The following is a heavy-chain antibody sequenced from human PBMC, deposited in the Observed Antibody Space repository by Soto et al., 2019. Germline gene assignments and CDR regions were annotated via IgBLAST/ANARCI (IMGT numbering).Heavy chain of an antibody. CDR2: IYYSGST. J-gene: IGHJ4*02. Sequence: QLQLQESGPGLVKPSETLSLTCTVSGGSISSSSYYWGWIRQPPGKGLEWIGSIYYSGSTYYNPSLKSRVTLPVDTSKNQFSLKLSSVTAADTAVYYCARHEIREPSPRARAHDYWGQGTLVTVSS. CDR1: GGSISSSSYY. D-gene: IGHD1-26*01. V-gene: IGHV4-39*01. CDR3: ARHEIREPSPRARAHDY.